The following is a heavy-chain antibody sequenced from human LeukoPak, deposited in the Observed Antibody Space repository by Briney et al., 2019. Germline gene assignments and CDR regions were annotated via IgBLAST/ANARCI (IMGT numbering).Heavy chain of an antibody. V-gene: IGHV3-72*01. D-gene: IGHD2-15*01. CDR1: GFTFSDYY. CDR3: ARESKLGAAPTGGYYYYGMDV. J-gene: IGHJ6*02. CDR2: IRSKANSYTT. Sequence: PGGSLRLSCAASGFTFSDYYMDWVRQAPGMGLEWVGRIRSKANSYTTEYAASVSGRFTISRDDSKDSLCLQMNSLKTEDTAVYYCARESKLGAAPTGGYYYYGMDVWGQGTTVTVSS.